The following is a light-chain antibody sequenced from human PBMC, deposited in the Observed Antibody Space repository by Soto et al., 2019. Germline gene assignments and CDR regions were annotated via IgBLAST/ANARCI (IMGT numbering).Light chain of an antibody. CDR3: QQYENLPT. Sequence: DIQMTQSPSSLSASVGDRVTITCQASQDINNYLNWYQHKPGKAPKLLLSDASNLETGVPSRFSGSGSGTDFTLTLSSLQPEDIATYYCQQYENLPTFGQGTRLEIE. CDR2: DAS. V-gene: IGKV1-33*01. CDR1: QDINNY. J-gene: IGKJ5*01.